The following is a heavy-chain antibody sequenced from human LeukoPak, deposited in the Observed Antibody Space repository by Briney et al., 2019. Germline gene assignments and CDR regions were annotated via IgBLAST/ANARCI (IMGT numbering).Heavy chain of an antibody. CDR1: GGSISSYY. CDR2: IYTSGST. J-gene: IGHJ4*02. D-gene: IGHD6-13*01. V-gene: IGHV4-4*07. Sequence: SETLSLTCTVSGGSISSYYWSWIRPPAGKGLEWIGRIYTSGSTNYNPSLKSRVTMSVDTSKNQFSLKLSSVTAADTAVYYCARAIASLIYTSSWSFDYWGQGTLVTVSS. CDR3: ARAIASLIYTSSWSFDY.